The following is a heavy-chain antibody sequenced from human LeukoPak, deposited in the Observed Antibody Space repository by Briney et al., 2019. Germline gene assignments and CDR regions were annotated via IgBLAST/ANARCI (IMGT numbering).Heavy chain of an antibody. J-gene: IGHJ4*02. D-gene: IGHD4/OR15-4a*01. V-gene: IGHV3-7*01. CDR1: GFTFSSYL. CDR2: VKKDGSER. Sequence: PGGSLRLSCAASGFTFSSYLMSWVRQSPGKGLVWVANVKKDGSERYYVGSVRGRFTISRDNAKNSPYLQMNSLRAEDTAVYYCAREGAYYLDSWGQGTLVAVSS. CDR3: AREGAYYLDS.